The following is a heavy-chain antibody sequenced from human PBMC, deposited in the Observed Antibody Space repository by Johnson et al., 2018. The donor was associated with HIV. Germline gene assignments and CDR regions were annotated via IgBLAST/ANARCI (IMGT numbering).Heavy chain of an antibody. Sequence: VQLVESGGGLVQPGGSLRLSCAASGFSVSTYYMSWVRQAPGWGLGWVPVLFSGGTTYYADSVKGRFTISRDKSKNTLYLQMNSLRAEDTAVYYCASIQGGIWGQGTMVTVSS. CDR2: LFSGGTT. CDR3: ASIQGGI. CDR1: GFSVSTYY. V-gene: IGHV3-66*01. D-gene: IGHD2-2*02. J-gene: IGHJ3*02.